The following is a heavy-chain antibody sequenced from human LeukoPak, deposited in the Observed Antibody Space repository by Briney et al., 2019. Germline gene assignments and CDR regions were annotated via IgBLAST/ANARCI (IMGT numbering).Heavy chain of an antibody. J-gene: IGHJ6*03. Sequence: PGRSLRLSCAASGFTFSSHAMSWVRQAPGKGLEWVSAVSGSGDNTYYADSVKGRFTISRDNSKNTLYLHMSSLRAEDTAVYYCACTAYYYYYLDVWGKGTTVTDSS. V-gene: IGHV3-23*01. CDR1: GFTFSSHA. CDR3: ACTAYYYYYLDV. D-gene: IGHD5-18*01. CDR2: VSGSGDNT.